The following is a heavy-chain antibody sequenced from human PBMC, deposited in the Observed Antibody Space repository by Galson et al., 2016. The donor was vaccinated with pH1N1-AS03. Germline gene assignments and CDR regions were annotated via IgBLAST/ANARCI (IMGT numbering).Heavy chain of an antibody. CDR1: GGTFSSYA. Sequence: SVKVSCKASGGTFSSYAISWVRQAPGQELEWMGWINPSSGGTKYAQKFQGRVTMTRDTFISTAFMELSRLTSDDTAVYFCARGGGSSLDYWGQGTLVPVSS. CDR2: INPSSGGT. V-gene: IGHV1-2*02. CDR3: ARGGGSSLDY. J-gene: IGHJ4*02. D-gene: IGHD1-26*01.